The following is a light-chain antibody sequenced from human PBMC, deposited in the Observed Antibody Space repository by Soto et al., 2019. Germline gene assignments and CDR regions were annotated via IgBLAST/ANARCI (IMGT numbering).Light chain of an antibody. Sequence: IVFTQSPSTLSLSPGIRATLSCRASQNISNYLIWYQQKPGQAPRLLIYGASTRATGVPARFSGSGSGTEFTLTISNLQSEDFAVYHCQQYDKWPRTFGQGTKVDIK. CDR2: GAS. J-gene: IGKJ1*01. V-gene: IGKV3-15*01. CDR1: QNISNY. CDR3: QQYDKWPRT.